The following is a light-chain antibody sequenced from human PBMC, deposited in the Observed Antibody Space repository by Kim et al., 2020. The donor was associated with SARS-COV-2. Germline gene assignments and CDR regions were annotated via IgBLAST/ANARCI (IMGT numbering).Light chain of an antibody. V-gene: IGLV2-23*02. Sequence: QSALTQPASVSGSPGQSITISCSGSSSDFGGYNLVSWYQHHPGKAPKLLIYEFTKRPSAGVSDRFSGSRSDNTASLTISGLQAEDEADYYCCSYAVFSTLVFGGGTQLTVL. CDR2: EFT. CDR3: CSYAVFSTLV. J-gene: IGLJ3*02. CDR1: SSDFGGYNL.